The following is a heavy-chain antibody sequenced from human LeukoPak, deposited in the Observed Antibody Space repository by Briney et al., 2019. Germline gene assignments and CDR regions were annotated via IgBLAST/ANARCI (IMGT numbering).Heavy chain of an antibody. D-gene: IGHD3-10*02. Sequence: GGSLRLSCAASGFTFSDYELNWVRQAPGKGLEWVSCISTSGSTTYYADSVKGRFTISRDNAKNSLFLQMNTLTAEDTAVYYCARGALHVFDYWGQGTPVTVSS. J-gene: IGHJ4*02. V-gene: IGHV3-48*03. CDR2: ISTSGSTT. CDR1: GFTFSDYE. CDR3: ARGALHVFDY.